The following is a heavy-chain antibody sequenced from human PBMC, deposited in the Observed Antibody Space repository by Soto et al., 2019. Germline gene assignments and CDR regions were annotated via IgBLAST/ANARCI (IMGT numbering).Heavy chain of an antibody. V-gene: IGHV1-24*01. CDR1: GYTLTELS. J-gene: IGHJ6*02. Sequence: GASVKVSCKVSGYTLTELSMHWVRQAPGKGLEWMGGFDPEDGETIYAQKFQGRVTMTEDTSTDTAYMELSSLRSEDTAVYYCATVGVGATTTHYYYYGMDVWRQRTTVTASS. CDR2: FDPEDGET. D-gene: IGHD1-26*01. CDR3: ATVGVGATTTHYYYYGMDV.